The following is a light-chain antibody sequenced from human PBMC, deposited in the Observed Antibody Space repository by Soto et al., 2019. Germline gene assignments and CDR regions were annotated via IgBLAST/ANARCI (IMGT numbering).Light chain of an antibody. CDR3: QQRNVWPPGT. J-gene: IGKJ5*01. CDR1: PSVTNF. V-gene: IGKV3-11*01. CDR2: GAF. Sequence: ERATLSCSASPSVTNFLAWYQQKPGQAPRLLIYGAFNRATGIPARFSGSGSGTDFTLTISSLEPEDSAVYYCQQRNVWPPGTFGQGTRLEIK.